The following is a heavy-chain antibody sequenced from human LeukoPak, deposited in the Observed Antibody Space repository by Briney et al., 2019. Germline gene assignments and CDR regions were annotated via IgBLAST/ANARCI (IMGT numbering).Heavy chain of an antibody. Sequence: GGSLRLSCAASGFTFSNAWMSWVRQAPGKGLEWVGRIKSKTDGGTTDYAAPVKGRFTISRDDSKNTLYLQMSSLKTEDTAVYYCTTDLPYDSSGYYYGRSNLGDYWGQGTLVTVSS. D-gene: IGHD3-22*01. CDR3: TTDLPYDSSGYYYGRSNLGDY. V-gene: IGHV3-15*01. CDR2: IKSKTDGGTT. J-gene: IGHJ4*02. CDR1: GFTFSNAW.